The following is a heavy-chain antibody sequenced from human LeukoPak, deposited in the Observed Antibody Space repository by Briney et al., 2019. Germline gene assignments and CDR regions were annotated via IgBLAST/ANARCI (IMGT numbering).Heavy chain of an antibody. D-gene: IGHD7-27*01. CDR2: MNPNSGNT. Sequence: GASVKVSCKASGYTFTSYDINWVRQATGQELEWMGWMNPNSGNTGYAQKFQGRVTMTRNTSISTAYMELSSLRSEDTAVYYCASRLTGDDLADAFDIWGQGTMVTVSS. J-gene: IGHJ3*02. CDR3: ASRLTGDDLADAFDI. V-gene: IGHV1-8*01. CDR1: GYTFTSYD.